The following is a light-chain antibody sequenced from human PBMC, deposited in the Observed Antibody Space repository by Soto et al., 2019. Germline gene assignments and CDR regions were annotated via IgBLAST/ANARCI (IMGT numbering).Light chain of an antibody. CDR3: MQGTHWPWT. V-gene: IGKV2-30*01. CDR1: QSLVYSDGNTY. J-gene: IGKJ1*01. Sequence: DVVVTQSPLSLPVTLGQPASISCRSSQSLVYSDGNTYSTWFQQRPGQSPRSLLYKVSNRDSGVPDRFSGSESGTDITLKISWVEADDVGVYYCMQGTHWPWTFGQGTEVEI. CDR2: KVS.